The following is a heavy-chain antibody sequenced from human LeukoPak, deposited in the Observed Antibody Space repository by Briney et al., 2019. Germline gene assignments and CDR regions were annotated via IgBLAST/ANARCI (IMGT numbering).Heavy chain of an antibody. V-gene: IGHV1-2*02. D-gene: IGHD4-17*01. Sequence: SVKVSCKASGYTFTDYYVHWVRQAPGQGLDWMGWINPNSGGTNYAQNFQGRVTMTRDTSISTAYMDLNRLRSDDTAVYNCARGDYGDPPLNYWGQGTLVTVSS. CDR1: GYTFTDYY. J-gene: IGHJ4*02. CDR2: INPNSGGT. CDR3: ARGDYGDPPLNY.